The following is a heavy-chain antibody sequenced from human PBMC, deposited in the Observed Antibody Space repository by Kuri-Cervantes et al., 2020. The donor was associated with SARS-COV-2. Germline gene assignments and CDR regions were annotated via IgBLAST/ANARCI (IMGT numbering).Heavy chain of an antibody. CDR2: IYYSGST. CDR3: ARRYIPNWFDP. J-gene: IGHJ5*02. D-gene: IGHD1-14*01. Sequence: SETLSLTCTVSGGSISSSSYYWGWIRQPPGKGLEWFGSIYYSGSTYYNPSLKSRVTISVDTSKNQFSLKLSSVTAADTAVYYCARRYIPNWFDPWGQGTLVTVSS. V-gene: IGHV4-39*01. CDR1: GGSISSSSYY.